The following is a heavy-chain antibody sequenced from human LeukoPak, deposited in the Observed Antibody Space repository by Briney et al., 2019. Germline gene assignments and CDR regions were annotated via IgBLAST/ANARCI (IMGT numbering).Heavy chain of an antibody. CDR2: IRYDGSNK. J-gene: IGHJ6*03. Sequence: QPGGSLRLSCAASGFTFSSYGMHWVRQAPGKGLEWVAFIRYDGSNKYYADSVKGRFTISRDNSKNTLYLQMNSLRAEDTAVYYCARVVEGASYMDVWGKGTTVTVSS. D-gene: IGHD1-26*01. V-gene: IGHV3-30*02. CDR3: ARVVEGASYMDV. CDR1: GFTFSSYG.